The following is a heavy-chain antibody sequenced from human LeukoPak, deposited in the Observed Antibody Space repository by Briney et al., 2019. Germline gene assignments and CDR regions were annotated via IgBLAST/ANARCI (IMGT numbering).Heavy chain of an antibody. CDR1: GGSISSYY. D-gene: IGHD3-16*01. J-gene: IGHJ2*01. CDR3: AREGPGGWYFDL. V-gene: IGHV4-4*07. Sequence: SETLSLTCTVSGGSISSYYWSWIRQPAGKRLEWIGRIYTSGSTNYSPSLTSRLTMSVDTSKNQFSLKLNSVTAADTAVYHCAREGPGGWYFDLWGRGTLVTVSS. CDR2: IYTSGST.